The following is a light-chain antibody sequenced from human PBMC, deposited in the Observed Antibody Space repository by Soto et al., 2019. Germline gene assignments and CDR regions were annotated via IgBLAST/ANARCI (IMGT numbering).Light chain of an antibody. V-gene: IGKV3-20*01. CDR3: HQYGTSPWT. Sequence: EIVLTQSPGTLSLSPGERATLSCRASQSVDSDYLAWYQQKPGRAPRLLIHAASNRATGIPDRFSGSGSGTDFPLTISRLEPEDFAVYCCHQYGTSPWTFGRGTKVEIK. CDR1: QSVDSDY. J-gene: IGKJ1*01. CDR2: AAS.